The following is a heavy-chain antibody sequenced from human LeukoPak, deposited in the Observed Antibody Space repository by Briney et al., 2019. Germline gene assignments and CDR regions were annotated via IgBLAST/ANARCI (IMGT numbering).Heavy chain of an antibody. Sequence: PGGSLRLSCAASGFSFSSYAMSWDRQAPGKGLEWVSAIVGSGGNMYYADSVKGRFTISRDNFKSTLYLQMNSLRAEDTAFYYCAKGLTWDSTSCSDWGQGTLVTVSS. V-gene: IGHV3-23*01. CDR3: AKGLTWDSTSCSD. CDR2: IVGSGGNM. D-gene: IGHD2-2*01. CDR1: GFSFSSYA. J-gene: IGHJ4*02.